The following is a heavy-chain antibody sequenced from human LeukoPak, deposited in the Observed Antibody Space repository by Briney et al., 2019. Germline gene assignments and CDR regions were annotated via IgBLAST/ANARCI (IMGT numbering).Heavy chain of an antibody. CDR2: ISYDGTYK. CDR1: GFAFRSYA. Sequence: GGSLRLSCAASGFAFRSYAIYWVRQAPGKGLEWVALISYDGTYKYYADSVEGRFTISRDNSKNTLDLQMNSLRAEDTAVYYCGREVTTNSYFYGVDVWGQGTTVSVSS. J-gene: IGHJ6*02. V-gene: IGHV3-30-3*01. CDR3: GREVTTNSYFYGVDV. D-gene: IGHD4-17*01.